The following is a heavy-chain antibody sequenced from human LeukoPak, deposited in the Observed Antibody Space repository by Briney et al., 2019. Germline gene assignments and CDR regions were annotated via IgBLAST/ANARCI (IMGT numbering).Heavy chain of an antibody. CDR3: ARDCSSTSCLDY. V-gene: IGHV1-18*01. Sequence: ASVKVSFKEYGYTFTSYGISWVRQAPGQGLEWMGWISAYNGNTNYAQKLQGRVTMTTDTSTSTAYMELRSLRSDDTAVYYCARDCSSTSCLDYWGQGTVVTVCS. J-gene: IGHJ4*02. D-gene: IGHD2-2*01. CDR2: ISAYNGNT. CDR1: GYTFTSYG.